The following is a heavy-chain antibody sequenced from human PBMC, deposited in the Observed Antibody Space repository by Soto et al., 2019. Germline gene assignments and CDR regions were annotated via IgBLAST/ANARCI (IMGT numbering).Heavy chain of an antibody. J-gene: IGHJ4*02. D-gene: IGHD4-17*01. CDR2: INAGNGNT. CDR3: ARDFGGDYVLSYFDY. CDR1: GYTFTSYA. Sequence: GASVKVSCKASGYTFTSYAMHWVRQAPGQRLEWMGWINAGNGNTKYSQKFQGRVTITRDTSASTAYMELSSLRSEDTAVYYCARDFGGDYVLSYFDYWGQGTLVTVS. V-gene: IGHV1-3*01.